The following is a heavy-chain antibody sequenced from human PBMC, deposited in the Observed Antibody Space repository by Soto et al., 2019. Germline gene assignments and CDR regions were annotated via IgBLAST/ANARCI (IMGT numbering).Heavy chain of an antibody. V-gene: IGHV1-3*01. CDR3: ARERKYSSRNWFDP. CDR1: GYTFTSYA. J-gene: IGHJ5*02. D-gene: IGHD6-13*01. CDR2: INAGNGNA. Sequence: ASVKVSCKASGYTFTSYAMHWVRQAPGQRLEWMGWINAGNGNAKYSQKFQGRVTITRDTSASTAYMELSSLRSEDTAVYYCARERKYSSRNWFDPWGQGTLVTVSS.